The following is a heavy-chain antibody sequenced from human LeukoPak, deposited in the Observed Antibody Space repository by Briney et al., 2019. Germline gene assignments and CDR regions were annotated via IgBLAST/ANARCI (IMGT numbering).Heavy chain of an antibody. CDR3: AKGTMRVHPTLFDM. V-gene: IGHV1-2*02. Sequence: ASVKVSCKPSGNTFTGYYIHWVRQAPGQGLEWMGWITPYSGDTYYAQKFQGRVTMTRDTSISTAYMELSSLSADDTAVYYCAKGTMRVHPTLFDMWGQGKGHRLF. CDR1: GNTFTGYY. J-gene: IGHJ3*02. CDR2: ITPYSGDT. D-gene: IGHD3-22*01.